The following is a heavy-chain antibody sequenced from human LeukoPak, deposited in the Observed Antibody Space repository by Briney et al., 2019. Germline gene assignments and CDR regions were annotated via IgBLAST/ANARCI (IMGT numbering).Heavy chain of an antibody. Sequence: GSLRLSCAASGFTFSDYAMSWVRQPPGKGLEWIGEINHSGSTNYNPSLKSRVTISVDTSKNQFSLKLSSVTAADTAVYYCARVHYCSSTSCYSNWFDPWGQGTLVTVSS. V-gene: IGHV4-34*01. CDR3: ARVHYCSSTSCYSNWFDP. CDR2: INHSGST. CDR1: GFTFSDYA. J-gene: IGHJ5*02. D-gene: IGHD2-2*01.